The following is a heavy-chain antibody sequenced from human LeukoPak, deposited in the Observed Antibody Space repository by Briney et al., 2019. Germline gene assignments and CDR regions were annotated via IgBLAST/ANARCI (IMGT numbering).Heavy chain of an antibody. J-gene: IGHJ6*03. Sequence: ASVKVSCKASGYTFTSYDINWVRQATGQGLEWMVWMNPNSGNTGYAQKFQGRVTMTRNTSISTAYMELSSLRSEDTAVYYCARGVRMIGVASTPGYYYYMDVWGKGTTVTVSS. CDR2: MNPNSGNT. CDR3: ARGVRMIGVASTPGYYYYMDV. V-gene: IGHV1-8*01. D-gene: IGHD3-22*01. CDR1: GYTFTSYD.